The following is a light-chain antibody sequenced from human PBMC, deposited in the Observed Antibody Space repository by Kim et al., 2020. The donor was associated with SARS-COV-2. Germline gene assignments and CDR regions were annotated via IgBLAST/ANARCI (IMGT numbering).Light chain of an antibody. CDR3: QQSYTNSALT. Sequence: DIQMTQSPSFLSASVGDRVTITCRASQSIGNYLNWYQQKPGKGPQLLIYGATSLLGGVPSRFSGTGSETDFTLTISSLQPEDFATYYCQQSYTNSALTFGGGTKVEI. J-gene: IGKJ4*01. V-gene: IGKV1-39*01. CDR2: GAT. CDR1: QSIGNY.